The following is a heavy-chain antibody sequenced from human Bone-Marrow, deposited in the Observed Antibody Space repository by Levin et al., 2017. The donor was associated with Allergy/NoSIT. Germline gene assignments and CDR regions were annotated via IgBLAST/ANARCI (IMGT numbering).Heavy chain of an antibody. CDR3: ARGRHYDSSGYRGCAFDS. V-gene: IGHV4-34*01. J-gene: IGHJ3*02. CDR1: GGSFSGYY. D-gene: IGHD3-22*01. Sequence: PSETLSLTCAVYGGSFSGYYWSWIRQPPGKGLEWIGEINHSGSTNYNPSLKSRVTISVDTSKNQFSLKLSSVTAADTAVYYCARGRHYDSSGYRGCAFDSWGQGTMVTVSS. CDR2: INHSGST.